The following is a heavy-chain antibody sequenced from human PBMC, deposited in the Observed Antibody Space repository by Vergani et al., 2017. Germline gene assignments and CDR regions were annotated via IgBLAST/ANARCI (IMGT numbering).Heavy chain of an antibody. J-gene: IGHJ4*01. D-gene: IGHD2/OR15-2a*01. V-gene: IGHV3-23*01. CDR1: GFTFSNSA. Sequence: EVHLLESGGGLVQSGGSLRLSCAASGFTFSNSAVSWVRQAPGRGLAWVSSISGPGLSTYYADSVKGRFSISRDNSKNTVFLQMHSLRAEDTAIYYCVKEKIDLGPYFFDSWGHGILVTVSS. CDR3: VKEKIDLGPYFFDS. CDR2: ISGPGLST.